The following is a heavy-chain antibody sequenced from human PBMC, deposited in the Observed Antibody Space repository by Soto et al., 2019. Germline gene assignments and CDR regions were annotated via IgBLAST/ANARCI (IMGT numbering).Heavy chain of an antibody. V-gene: IGHV3-33*01. CDR3: ARDRAVAGTYYYYGMDV. J-gene: IGHJ6*02. CDR2: IWYDGSNK. D-gene: IGHD6-19*01. CDR1: GFTFSSYG. Sequence: GGSLRLSCAASGFTFSSYGMHWVRQAPGKGLEWVAVIWYDGSNKYYADSVKGRFTISRDNSKNTLYLQMNSLRAEDTAVYYCARDRAVAGTYYYYGMDVWGQGTTVTVSS.